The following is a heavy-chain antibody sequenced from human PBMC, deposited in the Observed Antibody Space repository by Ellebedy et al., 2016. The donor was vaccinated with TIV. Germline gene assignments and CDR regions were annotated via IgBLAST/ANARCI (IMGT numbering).Heavy chain of an antibody. Sequence: PGGSLRLSCAASGFTFSSYWMSWVRQAPGKGLEWVANIKQDGSEKYYVDSVKGRFTISRDNAKNSLYLQMNSLRAEDTAVYYCARDLHSSGWASLYYGMDVWGQGTTVTVSS. CDR2: IKQDGSEK. J-gene: IGHJ6*02. V-gene: IGHV3-7*01. CDR3: ARDLHSSGWASLYYGMDV. D-gene: IGHD6-19*01. CDR1: GFTFSSYW.